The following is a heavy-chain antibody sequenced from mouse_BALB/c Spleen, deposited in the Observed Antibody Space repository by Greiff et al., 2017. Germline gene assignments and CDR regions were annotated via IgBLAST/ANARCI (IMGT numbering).Heavy chain of an antibody. V-gene: IGHV2-9*02. CDR1: GFSLTSYG. J-gene: IGHJ1*01. CDR2: IWAGGST. Sequence: VQGVESGPGLVAPSQSLSITCTVSGFSLTSYGVHWVRQPPGKGLEWLGVIWAGGSTNYNSALMSRLSISKDNSKSQVFLKMNSLQTDDTAMYYCAREAYYGNWYFDVWGAGTTVTVSS. D-gene: IGHD2-10*01. CDR3: AREAYYGNWYFDV.